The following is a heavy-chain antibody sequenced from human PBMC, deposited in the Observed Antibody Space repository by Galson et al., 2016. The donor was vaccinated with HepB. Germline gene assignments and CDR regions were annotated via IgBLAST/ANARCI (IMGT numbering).Heavy chain of an antibody. V-gene: IGHV3-66*01. CDR3: LPANILWGMNV. D-gene: IGHD2/OR15-2a*01. Sequence: SLRLSCADPGFPVSSKYINWVRQPPGKGLEWVSLIYSGGSTYYADSVKGRFTISRDNSKNTLYLQMNSLRAEDTAVYYCLPANILWGMNVWGQGTTVTVSS. CDR1: GFPVSSKY. J-gene: IGHJ6*02. CDR2: IYSGGST.